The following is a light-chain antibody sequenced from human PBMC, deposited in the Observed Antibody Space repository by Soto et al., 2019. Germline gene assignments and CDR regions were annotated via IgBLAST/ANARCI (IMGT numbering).Light chain of an antibody. V-gene: IGKV1-5*03. Sequence: GDRVTITCRASQRINNWLAWYQQKPGKAPKLLISKASNLKSGVPSRFSGTGSGTEFTLTISSLQPDDFASYYCQQYDSYPFTFGGGTKVEI. CDR1: QRINNW. J-gene: IGKJ4*01. CDR3: QQYDSYPFT. CDR2: KAS.